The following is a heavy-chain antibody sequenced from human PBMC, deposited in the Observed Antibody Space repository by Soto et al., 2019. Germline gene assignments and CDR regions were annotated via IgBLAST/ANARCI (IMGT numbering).Heavy chain of an antibody. J-gene: IGHJ6*03. Sequence: GGSLRLSCVGSGFTFSSYAIRWVRQAPGKGLEWLSAIGGSGETTYYADSVRGRFAISRDNSKNTVFLQMNSLRAEDTAVYFCAIAANRYCMDVWGTGTMVTVSS. V-gene: IGHV3-23*01. CDR2: IGGSGETT. CDR3: AIAANRYCMDV. CDR1: GFTFSSYA.